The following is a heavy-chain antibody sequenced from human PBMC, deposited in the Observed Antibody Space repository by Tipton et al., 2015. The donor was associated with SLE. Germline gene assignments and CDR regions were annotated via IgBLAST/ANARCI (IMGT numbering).Heavy chain of an antibody. Sequence: LRLSCTVSGGSISSGSYYWSWIRQPAGKGLEWIGYIYTSGSTNYNPSLKSRVTISVDKSKNQFSLKLRSVTAADTAVYYCARRNYGYFFDYWGQGTLVTVSS. CDR3: ARRNYGYFFDY. J-gene: IGHJ4*02. CDR1: GGSISSGSYY. D-gene: IGHD5-18*01. V-gene: IGHV4-61*09. CDR2: IYTSGST.